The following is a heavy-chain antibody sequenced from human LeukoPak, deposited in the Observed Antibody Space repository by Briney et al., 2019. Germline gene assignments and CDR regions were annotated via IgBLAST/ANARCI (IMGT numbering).Heavy chain of an antibody. J-gene: IGHJ4*02. CDR1: GDTFTGYY. Sequence: SVKVSCKASGDTFTGYYMHCVRQAPGQGLEWMGWINPTSGGTNDAQKFQGRVTMTRDTSISTAYMEMSRLRSDDTAVYYCARERAGEDIVVVPAAIYGYWGQGTVAMVSA. V-gene: IGHV1-2*02. CDR3: ARERAGEDIVVVPAAIYGY. D-gene: IGHD2-2*01. CDR2: INPTSGGT.